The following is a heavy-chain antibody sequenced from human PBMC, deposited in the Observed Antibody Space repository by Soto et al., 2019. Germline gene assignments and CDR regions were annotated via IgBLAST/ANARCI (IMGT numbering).Heavy chain of an antibody. J-gene: IGHJ4*02. CDR2: IYYSGTT. V-gene: IGHV4-39*01. D-gene: IGHD1-26*01. CDR1: GGSINSNNYY. Sequence: SETLSLTCTVSGGSINSNNYYWGWIRQPPRKGLEWIGSIYYSGTTYYNPSLKNRLTISVDTSKNQYSLKLSSVTAADTAVYYCARHRLLTPPVYWGQGTLVTVSS. CDR3: ARHRLLTPPVY.